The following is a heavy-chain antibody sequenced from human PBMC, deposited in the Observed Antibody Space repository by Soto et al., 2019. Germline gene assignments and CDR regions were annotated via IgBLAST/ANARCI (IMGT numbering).Heavy chain of an antibody. Sequence: SETLSLTCTVSGVPVSSGSFYWAWIRQPPGKGLEWIGFGSYSGTTNYKPSLKSRVTISVDTSRSQISLKVSSLTAADTAVYYCARGATVTQFDYWGRGTLVTVYS. J-gene: IGHJ4*02. CDR1: GVPVSSGSFY. CDR3: ARGATVTQFDY. CDR2: GSYSGTT. V-gene: IGHV4-61*01. D-gene: IGHD4-17*01.